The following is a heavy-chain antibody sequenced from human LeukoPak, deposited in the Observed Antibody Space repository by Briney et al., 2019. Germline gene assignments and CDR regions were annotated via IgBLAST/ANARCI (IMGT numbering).Heavy chain of an antibody. J-gene: IGHJ4*02. CDR2: IIPIFGTA. D-gene: IGHD3-22*01. CDR3: ATPGTTYYYDSSGYYYDYFDY. CDR1: GGTFSSNA. V-gene: IGHV1-69*06. Sequence: GSSVKVSCKASGGTFSSNAISWVRPAPGQGLEWMGRIIPIFGTANYAQKFQGRVTITADKSTSTAYMELSSLRSEDTAVYYCATPGTTYYYDSSGYYYDYFDYWGQGTLVTVSS.